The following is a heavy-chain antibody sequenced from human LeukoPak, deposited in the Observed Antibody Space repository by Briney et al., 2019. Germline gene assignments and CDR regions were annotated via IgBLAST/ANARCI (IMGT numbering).Heavy chain of an antibody. CDR3: AKDSRYYYDSSGFFDY. D-gene: IGHD3-22*01. CDR1: GFTFDDYA. CDR2: ISWDGGST. J-gene: IGHJ4*02. V-gene: IGHV3-43D*03. Sequence: GGSLRLSCAASGFTFDDYAMHWVRQAPGKGLEWVSLISWDGGSTYYADSVKGRFTISRDSSKNSLYLQMNSLRAEDTALYYCAKDSRYYYDSSGFFDYWGQGTLVTVSS.